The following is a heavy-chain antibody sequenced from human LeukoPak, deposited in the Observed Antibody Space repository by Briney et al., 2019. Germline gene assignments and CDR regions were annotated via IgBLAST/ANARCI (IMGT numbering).Heavy chain of an antibody. CDR3: TREEYCGGDCYSGGDWFDP. J-gene: IGHJ5*02. CDR2: IRSKANSYAT. CDR1: GFTFSGSA. Sequence: PGGSLRLSCAASGFTFSGSAMHWVRQASGKGLEGVGRIRSKANSYATAYAASVKGRFTISRDDSKNTAYLQMNSLKTEDTAVYYCTREEYCGGDCYSGGDWFDPWGQGTLVTVSS. V-gene: IGHV3-73*01. D-gene: IGHD2-21*02.